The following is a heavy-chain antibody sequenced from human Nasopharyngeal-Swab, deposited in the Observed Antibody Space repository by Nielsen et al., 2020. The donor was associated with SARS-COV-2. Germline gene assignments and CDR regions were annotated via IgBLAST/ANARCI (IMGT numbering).Heavy chain of an antibody. CDR2: ISYDGSNK. CDR3: AREGVTMVRGEGDAFDI. Sequence: LSLTCAASGFTFSSYGMHWVRQAPGKGLEWVAVISYDGSNKYYADSVKGRFTISRDNSKNTLYLQMNSLRAEDTAVYYCAREGVTMVRGEGDAFDIWGQGTMVTVSS. V-gene: IGHV3-30*03. J-gene: IGHJ3*02. CDR1: GFTFSSYG. D-gene: IGHD3-10*01.